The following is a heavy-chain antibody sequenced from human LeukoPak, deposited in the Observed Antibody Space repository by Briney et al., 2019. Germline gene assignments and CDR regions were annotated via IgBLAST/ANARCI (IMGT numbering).Heavy chain of an antibody. D-gene: IGHD5-24*01. J-gene: IGHJ4*02. Sequence: GGSLRLSCAASGFTFSSYAMHWVRQAPGKGLEWVAVISYDGSNKYYADSVKGRFTISRDNSKNTLYLQMNSLSAEDTAVYYCASIEMATMPDYWGQGTLVTVSS. CDR3: ASIEMATMPDY. V-gene: IGHV3-30-3*01. CDR1: GFTFSSYA. CDR2: ISYDGSNK.